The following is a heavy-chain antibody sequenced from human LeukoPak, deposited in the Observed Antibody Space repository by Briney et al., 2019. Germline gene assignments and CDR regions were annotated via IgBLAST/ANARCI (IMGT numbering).Heavy chain of an antibody. CDR1: GFSFCTYA. CDR3: AKYYGGYAYFDY. V-gene: IGHV3-23*01. CDR2: LSGSGDKT. Sequence: QAGGSLRLSCAGPGFSFCTYAMSWVRQAPGEGVEGVSALSGSGDKTYYAESVKGRFTVSRDDSKNTLYPQMSSLRAEDTAVYYCAKYYGGYAYFDYWGQGTLVTVSS. J-gene: IGHJ4*02. D-gene: IGHD4-17*01.